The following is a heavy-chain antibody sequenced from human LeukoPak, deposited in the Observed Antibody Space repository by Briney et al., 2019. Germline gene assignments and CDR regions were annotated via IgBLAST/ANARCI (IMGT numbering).Heavy chain of an antibody. V-gene: IGHV4-34*01. D-gene: IGHD7-27*01. J-gene: IGHJ3*02. CDR2: INHSGST. CDR1: GGSFSGYC. CDR3: ARATEIPNWGIHDAFDI. Sequence: SETLSLTCAVYGGSFSGYCWTWIRQPPGKGLEWIGEINHSGSTSYDPSLKSRVTISVDTSKNQFSLKLSSVTAADTAVYYCARATEIPNWGIHDAFDIWGQGTMVTVSS.